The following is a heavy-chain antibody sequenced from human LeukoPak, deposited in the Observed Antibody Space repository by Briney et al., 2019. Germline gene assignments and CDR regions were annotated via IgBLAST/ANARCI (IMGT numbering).Heavy chain of an antibody. CDR3: ASGNYFDY. Sequence: GGSLRLSCAASGFTFSISWMSWVRQAPGKGLECVANIKPDRSEKYYVDSVKGRFTISRDNAKNSLFLQMNSLRAEDTAVYYCASGNYFDYWGQGTLVTVSS. V-gene: IGHV3-7*01. CDR1: GFTFSISW. J-gene: IGHJ4*02. CDR2: IKPDRSEK.